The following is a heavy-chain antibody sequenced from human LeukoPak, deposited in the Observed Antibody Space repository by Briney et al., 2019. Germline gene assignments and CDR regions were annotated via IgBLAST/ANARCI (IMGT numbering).Heavy chain of an antibody. D-gene: IGHD6-13*01. Sequence: GGSLRLSCAASGVTFSSYAMACVRQAPGGGREWVSAISGSGDSTYYVGSVQGRFTISRNNSNNTLYLQMNSLRAEDTAVYYCAKKAPSSTRSNFDHWGQGTLVTVSS. CDR3: AKKAPSSTRSNFDH. J-gene: IGHJ4*02. CDR1: GVTFSSYA. CDR2: ISGSGDST. V-gene: IGHV3-23*01.